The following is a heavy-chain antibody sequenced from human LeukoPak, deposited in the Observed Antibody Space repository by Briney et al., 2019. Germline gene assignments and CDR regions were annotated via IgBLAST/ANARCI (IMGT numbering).Heavy chain of an antibody. CDR2: ISFGETKK. V-gene: IGHV3-30-3*01. J-gene: IGHJ4*02. Sequence: GGSLRLSCAASGFTFSSYAMHWVRQAPGKGLEWVAVISFGETKKYYADSVKGRFTISRDNSNNTLFLQMNSLKTEDTAVYFCARMKVIKGASLDYWGQGSLVTVSS. D-gene: IGHD2/OR15-2a*01. CDR1: GFTFSSYA. CDR3: ARMKVIKGASLDY.